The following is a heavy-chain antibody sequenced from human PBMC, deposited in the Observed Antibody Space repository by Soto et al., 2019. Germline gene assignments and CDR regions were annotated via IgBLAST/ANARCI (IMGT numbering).Heavy chain of an antibody. CDR1: GFTFTSSA. CDR2: IVVGSGNT. J-gene: IGHJ6*02. CDR3: AAGSPHPVVAATYDYYYGMDV. D-gene: IGHD2-15*01. V-gene: IGHV1-58*01. Sequence: SSVKVSCKASGFTFTSSAVQWVRQARGQRLEWIGWIVVGSGNTNYAQKFQERVTITRDMSTSTAYMELSSLRSEDTAVYYCAAGSPHPVVAATYDYYYGMDVWGQGTTVTVSS.